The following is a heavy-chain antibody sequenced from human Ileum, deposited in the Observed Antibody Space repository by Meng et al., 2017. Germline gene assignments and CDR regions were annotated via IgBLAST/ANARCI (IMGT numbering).Heavy chain of an antibody. J-gene: IGHJ4*02. D-gene: IGHD2-15*01. Sequence: QVQLVQSGPDVKRLGASVKVSCKASGATFTSFVIHWVRQAPGQRLEWMGWIHAGNGNRKYSQKFQGRVTFTTDTSATTAYLDLSSLRSEDTAVYYCARDPSGGKFHYFDSWGQGTLVTVSS. CDR1: GATFTSFV. CDR3: ARDPSGGKFHYFDS. CDR2: IHAGNGNR. V-gene: IGHV1-3*01.